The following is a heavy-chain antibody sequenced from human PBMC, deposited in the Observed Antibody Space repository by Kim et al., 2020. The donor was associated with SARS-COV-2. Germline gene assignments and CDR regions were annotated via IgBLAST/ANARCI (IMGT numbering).Heavy chain of an antibody. Sequence: SETLSLTCTVSGGSISSSSYYWGWIRQPPGKGLEWIGSIYYSGSTYYNPSLKSRVTISVDTSKNQFSLKLSSVTAADTAVYYCARRGVGAAGTGIDYWGQGTLVTVSS. CDR2: IYYSGST. V-gene: IGHV4-39*01. D-gene: IGHD6-13*01. CDR1: GGSISSSSYY. CDR3: ARRGVGAAGTGIDY. J-gene: IGHJ4*02.